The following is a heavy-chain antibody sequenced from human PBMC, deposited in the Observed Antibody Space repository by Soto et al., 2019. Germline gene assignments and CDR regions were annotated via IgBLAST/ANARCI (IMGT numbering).Heavy chain of an antibody. Sequence: QVQLQESGPRLVKPSGTLSLTCAVYNASISNDHWWTWVRQSPGKGLEWIGEIFHSGSTNYNPSLRSRVTVSVDKSKNQFSLKLTSVTAADTAVYYCARINYHGFRNFDHWGQGTLVTVSS. CDR3: ARINYHGFRNFDH. V-gene: IGHV4-4*02. J-gene: IGHJ4*02. CDR2: IFHSGST. D-gene: IGHD3-10*01. CDR1: NASISNDHW.